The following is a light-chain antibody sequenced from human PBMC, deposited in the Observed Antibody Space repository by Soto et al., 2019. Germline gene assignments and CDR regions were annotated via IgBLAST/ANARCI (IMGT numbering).Light chain of an antibody. V-gene: IGKV1-5*01. CDR3: QQYDNYTLT. J-gene: IGKJ4*01. CDR1: QSINNW. CDR2: DAS. Sequence: DIQMTQSPSTLSASVGDRVTITCRASQSINNWLAWYQQKPGKAPKFLIYDASNLESGVPSRFSGSASGTEFTLTISSLQPDDFATYYCQQYDNYTLTFGGGTKVDI.